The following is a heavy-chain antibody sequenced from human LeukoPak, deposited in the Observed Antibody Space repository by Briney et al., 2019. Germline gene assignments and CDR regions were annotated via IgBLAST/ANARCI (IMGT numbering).Heavy chain of an antibody. CDR2: IKQDGSEK. CDR1: GFTFSSYW. D-gene: IGHD6-13*01. CDR3: ARDVIAAAVYYYYYGMDV. Sequence: GGSLRLSCAASGFTFSSYWMSWVRQAPGKGLEWMANIKQDGSEKYYVDSVKGRFTISRDNAKNSLYLQMNSLRAEDTAVYYCARDVIAAAVYYYYYGMDVWGQGTTVTVSS. J-gene: IGHJ6*02. V-gene: IGHV3-7*01.